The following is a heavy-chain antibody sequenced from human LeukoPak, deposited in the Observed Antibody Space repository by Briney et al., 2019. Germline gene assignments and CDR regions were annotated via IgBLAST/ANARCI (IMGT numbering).Heavy chain of an antibody. J-gene: IGHJ4*02. V-gene: IGHV4-34*01. CDR3: ARDTTYYYGSGSYYNAGLSDY. Sequence: PSETLSLTCAVYGGSFSGYYWSWIRQPPGKGLEWIGEINHSGSTNYNPSLKSRVTISVDTSKNQFSLKLSSVTAADTAVYYCARDTTYYYGSGSYYNAGLSDYWGQGTLVTVSS. D-gene: IGHD3-10*01. CDR2: INHSGST. CDR1: GGSFSGYY.